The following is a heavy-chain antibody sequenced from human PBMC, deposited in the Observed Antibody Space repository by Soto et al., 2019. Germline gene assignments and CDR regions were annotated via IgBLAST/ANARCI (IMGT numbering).Heavy chain of an antibody. V-gene: IGHV1-3*01. J-gene: IGHJ4*02. Sequence: ASVKVSCKASGYTFTSYAMHWVRQAPGQRLEWMGWINAGNGNTKYSQKFQGRVTITRDTSASTAYMELSSLRSEDTAVYYCARVSRGYTNYFDYWGQGTLVTVSS. CDR3: ARVSRGYTNYFDY. D-gene: IGHD3-22*01. CDR2: INAGNGNT. CDR1: GYTFTSYA.